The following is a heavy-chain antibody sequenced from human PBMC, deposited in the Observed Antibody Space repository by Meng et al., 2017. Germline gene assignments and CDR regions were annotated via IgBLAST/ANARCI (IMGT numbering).Heavy chain of an antibody. V-gene: IGHV4-34*01. CDR1: GGSFSGYY. CDR2: INHSGST. CDR3: ARGGTYAQNWFDP. J-gene: IGHJ5*02. D-gene: IGHD2/OR15-2a*01. Sequence: GPLRLSCAVYGGSFSGYYWSWIRQPPGKGLEWIGEINHSGSTNYNPSLKSRVTISVDTSKNQFSLKLSSVTAADTAVYYCARGGTYAQNWFDPWGQGTLVTVSS.